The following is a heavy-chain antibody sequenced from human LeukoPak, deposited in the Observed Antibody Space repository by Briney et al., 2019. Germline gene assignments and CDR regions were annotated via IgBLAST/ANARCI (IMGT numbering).Heavy chain of an antibody. CDR1: GFTFGSYG. Sequence: GGSLRLSCAASGFTFGSYGMHWVRQAPGKGLEWVAFIRYDGSNKYYADSVKGRFTISRDNSKNTLYLQMNSLRAEDTAVYYCAKVPKYYYGSGSAYYFDYWGQGTLVTVSS. CDR3: AKVPKYYYGSGSAYYFDY. CDR2: IRYDGSNK. V-gene: IGHV3-30*02. J-gene: IGHJ4*02. D-gene: IGHD3-10*01.